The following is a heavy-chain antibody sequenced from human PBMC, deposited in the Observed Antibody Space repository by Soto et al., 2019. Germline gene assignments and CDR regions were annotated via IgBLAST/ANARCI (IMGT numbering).Heavy chain of an antibody. CDR1: GFTVSSNY. CDR2: IYSGGST. CDR3: ARDKAYSSSSKGYYYYGMDV. Sequence: GALRLSCAASGFTVSSNYMSWVRQAPGKGLEWVSVIYSGGSTYYADSVKGRFTISRDNSKNTLYLQMNSLRAEDTAVYYCARDKAYSSSSKGYYYYGMDVWGQGTTVTVSS. D-gene: IGHD6-6*01. V-gene: IGHV3-53*01. J-gene: IGHJ6*02.